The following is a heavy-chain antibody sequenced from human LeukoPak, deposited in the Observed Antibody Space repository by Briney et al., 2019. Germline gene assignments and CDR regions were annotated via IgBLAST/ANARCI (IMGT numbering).Heavy chain of an antibody. Sequence: SETLSLTCTVSGGSISSSSYYWGWIRQPPGKGLECIGSIYYNANTYYNPSLKSRVTISVDTSKNQFSLKLSSVTAADTAVYYCARDSHDYYGSGSYYLYYWGQGTLVTVSS. CDR1: GGSISSSSYY. CDR3: ARDSHDYYGSGSYYLYY. D-gene: IGHD3-10*01. CDR2: IYYNANT. V-gene: IGHV4-39*07. J-gene: IGHJ4*02.